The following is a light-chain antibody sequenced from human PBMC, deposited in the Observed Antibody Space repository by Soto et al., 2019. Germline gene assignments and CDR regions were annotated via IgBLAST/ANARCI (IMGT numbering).Light chain of an antibody. Sequence: EIVMPQSPATLSLSPGQRATLSCRASQSVSSNLAWYQQILGQAPRLLISGASTRATGIPARFTGSGSGTEFTLTISSLQSEDFAVYYCQQYNNWPHSLGQGTKVEIK. V-gene: IGKV3-15*01. J-gene: IGKJ2*01. CDR1: QSVSSN. CDR3: QQYNNWPHS. CDR2: GAS.